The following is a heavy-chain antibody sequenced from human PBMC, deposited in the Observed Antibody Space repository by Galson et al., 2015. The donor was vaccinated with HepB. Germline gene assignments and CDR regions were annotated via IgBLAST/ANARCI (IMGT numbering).Heavy chain of an antibody. CDR2: IKQDGSEK. Sequence: SLRLSCAASGFTFSSYRMNWVRQAPGKGLEWVANIKQDGSEKYYVDSVKGRFTISRDNAKNSLYLQMNSLRAEDTAVYYCARDLSGSGYYFLAWAFDIWGQGTMVTVSS. D-gene: IGHD3-22*01. J-gene: IGHJ3*02. V-gene: IGHV3-7*03. CDR3: ARDLSGSGYYFLAWAFDI. CDR1: GFTFSSYR.